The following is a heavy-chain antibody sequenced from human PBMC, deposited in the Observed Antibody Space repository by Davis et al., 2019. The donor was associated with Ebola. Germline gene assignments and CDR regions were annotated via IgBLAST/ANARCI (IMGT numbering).Heavy chain of an antibody. CDR3: ARGHNYGFEY. D-gene: IGHD5-18*01. Sequence: ASVKVSCKASGYTFTAYNLHWVRQVPGHGLEWMGRIIPNSGDTNYAQKFQDRVTMTRDTPISTAYMELSRLRSDDTAVYYCARGHNYGFEYWGQGTLVTVSS. J-gene: IGHJ4*02. CDR1: GYTFTAYN. V-gene: IGHV1-2*06. CDR2: IIPNSGDT.